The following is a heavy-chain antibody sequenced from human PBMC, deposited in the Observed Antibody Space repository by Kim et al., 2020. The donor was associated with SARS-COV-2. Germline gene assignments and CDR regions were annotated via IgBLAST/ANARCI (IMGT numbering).Heavy chain of an antibody. CDR1: GYTFTGYY. V-gene: IGHV1-2*06. Sequence: ASVKVSCKASGYTFTGYYMHWVRQAPGQGLEWMGRINPNSGGTNYAQKFQGRVTMTRDTSISTAYMELSRLRSDDTAVYYCARGAQWLVLSEADTYYYYGMDVWGQGTTVTVSS. J-gene: IGHJ6*02. D-gene: IGHD6-19*01. CDR2: INPNSGGT. CDR3: ARGAQWLVLSEADTYYYYGMDV.